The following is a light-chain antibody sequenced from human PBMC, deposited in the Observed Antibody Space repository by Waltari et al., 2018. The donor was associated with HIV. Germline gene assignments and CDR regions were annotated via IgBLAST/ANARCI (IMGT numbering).Light chain of an antibody. V-gene: IGKV1-5*03. Sequence: DIQMTQSPSTLSASVGARVTITCRASQSIRSWLAWYQQKPGRAPKLIIHKASSLQSGVPSRFSGGGSGTEFTLTITSLQPDDFATYYCQQYDAFPLTFGGGTKVDI. CDR3: QQYDAFPLT. CDR1: QSIRSW. CDR2: KAS. J-gene: IGKJ4*01.